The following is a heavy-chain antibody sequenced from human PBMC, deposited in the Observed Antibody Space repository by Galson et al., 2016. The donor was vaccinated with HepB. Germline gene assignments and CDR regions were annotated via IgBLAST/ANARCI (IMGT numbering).Heavy chain of an antibody. V-gene: IGHV4-31*03. CDR2: IYYSGST. CDR1: GGSISSGAYS. D-gene: IGHD4-17*01. J-gene: IGHJ5*02. CDR3: ARDSRSHGVAAADP. Sequence: TLSLTCTVSGGSISSGAYSWSWIRQHPGKGLEWIGYIYYSGSTYYNPSLKSRVTISIDTSKNQFSLKLSSVTAADTAVYYCARDSRSHGVAAADPWGQGTLVTVSS.